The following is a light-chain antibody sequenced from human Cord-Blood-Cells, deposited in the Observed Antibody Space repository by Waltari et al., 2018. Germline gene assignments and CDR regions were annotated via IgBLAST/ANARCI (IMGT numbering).Light chain of an antibody. CDR1: QSVRSN. CDR3: QQYNNWPPDS. V-gene: IGKV3-15*01. Sequence: EIVMTHSPANLFVSPGERATLSCRASQSVRSNLAWYQQKPGQAPRLLIYGASTRATGIPARFSGRGSETEFTLTISSLQSEDFAVYYCQQYNNWPPDSFGQGTKLEIK. J-gene: IGKJ2*03. CDR2: GAS.